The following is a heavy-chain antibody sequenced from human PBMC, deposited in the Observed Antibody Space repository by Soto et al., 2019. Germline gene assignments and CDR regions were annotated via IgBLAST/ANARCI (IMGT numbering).Heavy chain of an antibody. V-gene: IGHV1-69*06. CDR3: AREFGAALSTVWFGELTYYYYGMDV. CDR2: IIPIFGTA. CDR1: GGTFSSYA. D-gene: IGHD3-10*01. Sequence: ASVKVSCKASGGTFSSYAISWVRQAPGQGLEWVGGIIPIFGTANYAQKFQGRVTITADKSTSTAYMELSSLRSEDTAVYYCAREFGAALSTVWFGELTYYYYGMDVWGQGTTVTVSS. J-gene: IGHJ6*02.